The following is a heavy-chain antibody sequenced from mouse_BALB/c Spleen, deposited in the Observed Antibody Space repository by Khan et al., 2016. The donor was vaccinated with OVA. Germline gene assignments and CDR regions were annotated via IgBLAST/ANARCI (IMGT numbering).Heavy chain of an antibody. D-gene: IGHD2-4*01. CDR2: IWSGGST. J-gene: IGHJ3*01. CDR1: GFSLTTYG. Sequence: QVQLKQSGPGLVQPSQSLSITCTVSGFSLTTYGVHWVRQSPGKGLEWLGVIWSGGSTDYNAAFISRLSISKYSSKSQVFFKMNSLEVNDTAIYYCARNYDYNEGFAYWGQGTLVTVSA. CDR3: ARNYDYNEGFAY. V-gene: IGHV2-2*02.